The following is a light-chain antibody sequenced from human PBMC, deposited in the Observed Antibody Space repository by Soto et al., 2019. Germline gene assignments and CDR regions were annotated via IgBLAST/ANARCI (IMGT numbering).Light chain of an antibody. J-gene: IGKJ4*01. CDR3: QQRNTLPLT. CDR1: QSVSTY. V-gene: IGKV3-11*01. CDR2: DAS. Sequence: DIVLTQSPATLSLSPGERATLSCRASQSVSTYLALYQQKPGQAPTLIIYDASNRATGFPARFSGGGSGTDFTLTVSGLEPEDFALYYCQQRNTLPLTFGGGTKVEI.